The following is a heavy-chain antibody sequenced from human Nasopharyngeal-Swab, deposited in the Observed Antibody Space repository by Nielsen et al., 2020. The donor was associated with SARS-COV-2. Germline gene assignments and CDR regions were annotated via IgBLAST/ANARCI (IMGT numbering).Heavy chain of an antibody. CDR2: ISSNGGST. CDR3: ARGPKRITIFGVVNRYYYYMDV. J-gene: IGHJ6*03. Sequence: GDSLKISCAASGYTFSSYAMHWVRYAPGKGLEYVSAISSNGGSTYYANSVKGRFTISRDNSKNTLYLQMGSLRAEDMAVYYCARGPKRITIFGVVNRYYYYMDVWCKGTTVTVSS. D-gene: IGHD3-3*01. CDR1: GYTFSSYA. V-gene: IGHV3-64*01.